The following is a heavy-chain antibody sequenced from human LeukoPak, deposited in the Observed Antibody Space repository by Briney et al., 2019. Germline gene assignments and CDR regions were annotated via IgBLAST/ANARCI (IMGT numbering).Heavy chain of an antibody. J-gene: IGHJ4*02. D-gene: IGHD6-19*01. V-gene: IGHV3-7*01. Sequence: GGSLRLSCAASGFTFSSYWMSWVRQAPGKGLGWVANIKQDGSEKYYVDSVKGRFTISRDNAKNSLYLQMNSLRAEDTAVYYCARAHTPYSSGWYRYWGQGTLVTVSS. CDR3: ARAHTPYSSGWYRY. CDR1: GFTFSSYW. CDR2: IKQDGSEK.